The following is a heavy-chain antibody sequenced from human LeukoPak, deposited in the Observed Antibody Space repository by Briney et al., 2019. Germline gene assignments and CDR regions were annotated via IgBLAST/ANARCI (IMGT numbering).Heavy chain of an antibody. CDR3: AKSGAMDV. V-gene: IGHV3-33*03. Sequence: GGSLRLSCAASGFTFSRYGMHWVRQAPGKGLGWVAVIWSDGSNQSYVDSVKGRFTISRDNSKKTLSLQMNSLRADDTAIYYCAKSGAMDVWGKGTTVTVSS. CDR2: IWSDGSNQ. D-gene: IGHD3-10*01. CDR1: GFTFSRYG. J-gene: IGHJ6*03.